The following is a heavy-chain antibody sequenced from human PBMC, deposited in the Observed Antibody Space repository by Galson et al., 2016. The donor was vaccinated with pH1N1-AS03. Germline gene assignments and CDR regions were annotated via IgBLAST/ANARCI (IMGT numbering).Heavy chain of an antibody. D-gene: IGHD2-8*01. CDR3: ARESLYGGYYFDY. CDR2: IYGGGDT. CDR1: GFTINNNY. J-gene: IGHJ4*02. V-gene: IGHV3-66*01. Sequence: SLRLSCAASGFTINNNYMSWVRQAPGKGLEWVSVIYGGGDTFYADSVKGRFTISRDNSKNTVYLQMNSLRAEDTAVYFCARESLYGGYYFDYWGQGAMVNVSS.